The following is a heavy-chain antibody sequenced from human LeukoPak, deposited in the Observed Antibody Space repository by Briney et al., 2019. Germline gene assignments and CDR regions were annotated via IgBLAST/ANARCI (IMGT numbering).Heavy chain of an antibody. CDR2: ITGSGGST. J-gene: IGHJ4*02. CDR3: AKYGTDSGYDYFDY. Sequence: GGSLRLSCAASGFTFSSYEMNWVRQAPGKGLEWVSGITGSGGSTYYPDSVKGRFTISRDNSKNTVYLQMNSLRAEDTAIYYCAKYGTDSGYDYFDYWGQGILVTVSS. D-gene: IGHD5-12*01. CDR1: GFTFSSYE. V-gene: IGHV3-23*01.